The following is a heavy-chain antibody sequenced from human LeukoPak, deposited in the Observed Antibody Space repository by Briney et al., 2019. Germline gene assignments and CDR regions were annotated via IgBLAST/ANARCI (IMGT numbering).Heavy chain of an antibody. V-gene: IGHV3-30*02. CDR3: AKGIYGSGSYYMDV. CDR1: GFIFSGYG. J-gene: IGHJ6*03. D-gene: IGHD3-10*01. CDR2: IRYDGSNK. Sequence: GRSLRLSCAASGFIFSGYGMHWVRQAPGKGLEWVAFIRYDGSNKSYADSVRGRFTISRDNSKNTLYLEMNSLRAEDTAVFYCAKGIYGSGSYYMDVWGKGTTVTVSS.